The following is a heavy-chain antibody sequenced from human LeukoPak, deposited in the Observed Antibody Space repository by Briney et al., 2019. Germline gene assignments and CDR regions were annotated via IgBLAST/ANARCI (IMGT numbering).Heavy chain of an antibody. D-gene: IGHD3-22*01. CDR1: GYSFTSYW. CDR3: ARQASYDSSGYRGRYFDY. J-gene: IGHJ4*02. Sequence: GESLKISCKGSGYSFTSYWIGWVRQMPGKGLEWMGIIYPGDSDTRYSPSFQGQVTISADKSISTAYLQWSSLKASDTALYYCARQASYDSSGYRGRYFDYWGQGTLVTVSS. V-gene: IGHV5-51*01. CDR2: IYPGDSDT.